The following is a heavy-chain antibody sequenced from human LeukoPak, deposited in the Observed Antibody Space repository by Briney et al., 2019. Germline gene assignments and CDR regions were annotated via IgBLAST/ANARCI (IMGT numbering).Heavy chain of an antibody. V-gene: IGHV4-38-2*02. CDR2: LYYSGNT. CDR1: GYSISSGYY. J-gene: IGHJ6*03. Sequence: PSETLSLTCTVSGYSISSGYYWGWIRQPPGKGLEWIGSLYYSGNTYYNPSLKSRVTISVDTSKNQFSLKLSSVTAADTAVYYCARNIAVAGRGDYMDVWGKGTTVTISS. D-gene: IGHD6-19*01. CDR3: ARNIAVAGRGDYMDV.